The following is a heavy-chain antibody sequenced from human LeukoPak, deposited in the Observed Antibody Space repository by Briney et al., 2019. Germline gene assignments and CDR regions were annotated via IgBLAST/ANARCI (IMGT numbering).Heavy chain of an antibody. CDR2: IWYDGSNK. V-gene: IGHV3-33*01. Sequence: GGSLRLSCAASGFTFSSYGMHWVRQAPGKGLEWVAVIWYDGSNKYYADSVKGRFTVSRDNSKNTLYLQMNSLRAEDTAVYYCARGSYGMDVWGQGTTVTVSS. CDR1: GFTFSSYG. CDR3: ARGSYGMDV. J-gene: IGHJ6*02.